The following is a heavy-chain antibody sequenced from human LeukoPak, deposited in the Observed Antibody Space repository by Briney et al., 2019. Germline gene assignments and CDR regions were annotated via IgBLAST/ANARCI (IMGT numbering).Heavy chain of an antibody. CDR3: AKDRWEVILPYYFDY. D-gene: IGHD1-26*01. CDR2: ISYDGSNK. J-gene: IGHJ4*02. CDR1: GFTFSSYG. Sequence: GGSLRLSCAASGFTFSSYGTHWVRQAPGKGLEWVAVISYDGSNKYYADSVKGRFTISRDNSKNTLYLQMNSLRAEDTAVYYCAKDRWEVILPYYFDYWGQGTLVTVSS. V-gene: IGHV3-30*18.